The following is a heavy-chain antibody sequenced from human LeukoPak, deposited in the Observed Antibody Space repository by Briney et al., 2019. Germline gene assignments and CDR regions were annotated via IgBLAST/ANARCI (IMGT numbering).Heavy chain of an antibody. J-gene: IGHJ4*02. CDR3: AKEGNDFRNLDY. CDR1: GFPFSIYA. V-gene: IGHV3-23*01. Sequence: GGSLRLSCAASGFPFSIYAMTWVRQAPGKGLEWVSTISGGGGSTYYADSVKGRFTISRDNSKSTLNLQMNSLRAEDTAVYYCAKEGNDFRNLDYWGQGTLVTVSS. D-gene: IGHD3-3*01. CDR2: ISGGGGST.